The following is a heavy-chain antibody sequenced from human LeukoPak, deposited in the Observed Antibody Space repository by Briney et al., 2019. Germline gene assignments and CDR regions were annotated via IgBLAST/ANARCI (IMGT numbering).Heavy chain of an antibody. CDR2: IYYSGST. J-gene: IGHJ4*02. CDR3: ARGARYGSGSYFDY. CDR1: GGSISSGGYY. Sequence: SQTLSLTCTVSGGSISSGGYYWSWIRQHPGTGLEWIGYIYYSGSTYYNPSLKSRVTISVDTSKNQFSLKLSSVTAADTAVYYCARGARYGSGSYFDYWGQGTLVTGSS. D-gene: IGHD3-10*01. V-gene: IGHV4-31*03.